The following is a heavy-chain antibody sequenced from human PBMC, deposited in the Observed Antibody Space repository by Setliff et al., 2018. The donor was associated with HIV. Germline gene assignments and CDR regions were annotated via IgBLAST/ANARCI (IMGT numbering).Heavy chain of an antibody. Sequence: SETLSLTCAVYGGSFSNYYWSWIRQPPGKGLEWIGEINHSGSTNYNPSLKSRVSISVDTSKKQFSLKLSSVSAADTAFYYCARVSRLHPFDPWGQGVLVTVSS. CDR1: GGSFSNYY. CDR2: INHSGST. V-gene: IGHV4-34*01. J-gene: IGHJ5*02. D-gene: IGHD2-15*01. CDR3: ARVSRLHPFDP.